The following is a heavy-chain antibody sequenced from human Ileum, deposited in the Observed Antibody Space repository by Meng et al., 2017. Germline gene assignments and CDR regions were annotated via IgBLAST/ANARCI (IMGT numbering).Heavy chain of an antibody. V-gene: IGHV1-2*06. Sequence: QVHVVQSGAEVKKPGASVKVSCKPSGYSFTGYYMHWVRQAPGQGFEWMGRINSNSGGTNYAQKFKGRVTLTRDISTVYMELSSLRSDDTAVYYCASRNYNYDDYFEYWGQGTLVTVSS. D-gene: IGHD1-7*01. CDR2: INSNSGGT. CDR1: GYSFTGYY. J-gene: IGHJ4*02. CDR3: ASRNYNYDDYFEY.